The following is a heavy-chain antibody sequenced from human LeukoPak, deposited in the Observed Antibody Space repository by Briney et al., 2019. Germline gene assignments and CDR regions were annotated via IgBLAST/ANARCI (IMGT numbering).Heavy chain of an antibody. V-gene: IGHV3-21*01. CDR2: ISSNSSYI. CDR3: ARNASGSYYSDAFDI. Sequence: GGSLRLSCAASGYTFSSYSMNWVRQAPGKGLEWVSSISSNSSYIYYADSVKGRFTISRDNAKNSLYLQMNSLRAEDTAVYYCARNASGSYYSDAFDIWGQGTMVTVSS. CDR1: GYTFSSYS. J-gene: IGHJ3*02. D-gene: IGHD3-10*01.